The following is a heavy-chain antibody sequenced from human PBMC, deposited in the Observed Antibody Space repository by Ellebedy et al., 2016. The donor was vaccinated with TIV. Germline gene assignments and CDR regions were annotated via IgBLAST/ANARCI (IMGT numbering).Heavy chain of an antibody. Sequence: AASVKVSCKASGGTFSSYAISWVRQAPGQGLEWMGGIIPIFGTANYAQTFQGRVTITADESTSTAYMELSSLRSEDTAVYYCARGVEGYDILTGQYSPLDYWGQGTLVTVSS. D-gene: IGHD3-9*01. CDR3: ARGVEGYDILTGQYSPLDY. J-gene: IGHJ4*02. V-gene: IGHV1-69*13. CDR1: GGTFSSYA. CDR2: IIPIFGTA.